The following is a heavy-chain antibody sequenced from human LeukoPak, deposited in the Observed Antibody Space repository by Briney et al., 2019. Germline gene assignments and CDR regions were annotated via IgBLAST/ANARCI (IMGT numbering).Heavy chain of an antibody. D-gene: IGHD5-18*01. J-gene: IGHJ4*02. CDR1: GGSISSYC. V-gene: IGHV4-59*01. CDR2: IYYSGST. Sequence: SETLSLTCTVSGGSISSYCWSWIRQPPGKGLEWIGYIYYSGSTNYNPSLKSRVTISVDTSKNQFSLKLSSVTAADTAVYYCARVNRGYSYGYTDYWGQGTLVTVSS. CDR3: ARVNRGYSYGYTDY.